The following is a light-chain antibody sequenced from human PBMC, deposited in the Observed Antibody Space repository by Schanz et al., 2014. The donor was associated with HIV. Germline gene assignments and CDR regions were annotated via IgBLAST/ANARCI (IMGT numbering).Light chain of an antibody. J-gene: IGKJ3*01. CDR1: QSIGNS. V-gene: IGKV1-5*03. CDR2: EAS. CDR3: QQYSDYPLT. Sequence: IQMTQSPATLYASVGDRVTITCRTRQSIGNSLAWLQQKPGRAPKLLISEASILETGVPSTFSGSGSGTEFTLTISSLQPDDFATYYCQQYSDYPLTFGPGTRVDL.